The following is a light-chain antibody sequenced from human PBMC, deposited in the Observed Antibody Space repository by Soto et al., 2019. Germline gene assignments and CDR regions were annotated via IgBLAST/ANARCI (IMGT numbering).Light chain of an antibody. CDR1: SSNIGAAYD. CDR2: GNN. V-gene: IGLV1-40*01. Sequence: QSVLTQPPSVSGAPGQKVTISCTRSSSNIGAAYDVHWYQHLPGTAPKLLIYGNNNRPSGVPDRFSGSKSGTSASLAITGLQAEDEAEYYCQSYDSSLSGWAFGGGTQLTVL. CDR3: QSYDSSLSGWA. J-gene: IGLJ3*02.